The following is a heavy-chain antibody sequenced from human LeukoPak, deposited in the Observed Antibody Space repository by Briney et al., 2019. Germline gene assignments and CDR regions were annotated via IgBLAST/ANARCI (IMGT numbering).Heavy chain of an antibody. CDR3: ARLGSGSDY. CDR2: IGSSGSPI. D-gene: IGHD6-19*01. V-gene: IGHV3-48*04. J-gene: IGHJ4*02. CDR1: GFTFSSYA. Sequence: GGSLRLSCAASGFTFSSYAMSWVRQAPGKGLEWVSYIGSSGSPIYYADSVKGRFTISRDNAKNSLYLQMNSLGAEDTAVYYCARLGSGSDYWGQGTLVTVSS.